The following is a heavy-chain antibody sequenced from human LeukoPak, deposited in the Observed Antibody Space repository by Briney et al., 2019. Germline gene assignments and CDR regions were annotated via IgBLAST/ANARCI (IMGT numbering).Heavy chain of an antibody. J-gene: IGHJ6*02. CDR2: INPNSGGT. CDR3: ASPYCSGGSCYSSNYYYGMDV. Sequence: ASVKVSCKASGYTFTGYYMHWVRQAPGQGLEWMGWINPNSGGTNYAQKFQGRVTMTRDTSISTAYMELSRLRSEDTAVYYCASPYCSGGSCYSSNYYYGMDVWGQGTTVTVSS. CDR1: GYTFTGYY. V-gene: IGHV1-2*02. D-gene: IGHD2-15*01.